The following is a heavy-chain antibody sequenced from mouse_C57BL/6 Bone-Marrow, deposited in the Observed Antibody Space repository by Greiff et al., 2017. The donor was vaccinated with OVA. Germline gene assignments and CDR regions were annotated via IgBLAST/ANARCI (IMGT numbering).Heavy chain of an antibody. D-gene: IGHD2-3*01. V-gene: IGHV14-1*01. Sequence: VQLQQSGAELVRPGASVKLSCTASGSNIKDYYMHWVKQRPEQGLEWIGRIDPEDGDTEYAPKFQGKATMPADKSSNTAYMQLSSLTSEDAAVYYCTVYDCYYEAYWGQGTLVTVSA. CDR1: GSNIKDYY. CDR3: TVYDCYYEAY. J-gene: IGHJ3*01. CDR2: IDPEDGDT.